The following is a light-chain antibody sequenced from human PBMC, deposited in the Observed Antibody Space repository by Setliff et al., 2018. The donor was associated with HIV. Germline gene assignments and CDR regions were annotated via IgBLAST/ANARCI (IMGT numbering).Light chain of an antibody. J-gene: IGLJ1*01. CDR1: SSDVGAYNY. V-gene: IGLV2-14*03. CDR2: DVS. CDR3: NSYTSSSTLYV. Sequence: QSALAQPASVSGSPGQSTTISCTGTSSDVGAYNYVSWYQQHPGKAPKLMIYDVSNRPSGVSNRFSGSKSGNTASLTISGLQAEDEADYYCNSYTSSSTLYVFGSGTKGTVL.